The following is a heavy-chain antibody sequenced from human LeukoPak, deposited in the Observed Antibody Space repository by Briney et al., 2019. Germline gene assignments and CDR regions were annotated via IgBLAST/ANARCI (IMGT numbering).Heavy chain of an antibody. J-gene: IGHJ4*02. CDR3: ARGREGNWNYVIRAPGVYFDY. Sequence: PSETLSLTCTVSGGSISSGGYYWSWIRQHPGKGLEWIGYIYYSGSTYYNPSLKSRVTISVDTSKNQFSLKLSSVTAADTTVYYCARGREGNWNYVIRAPGVYFDYWGQGTLVTVSS. CDR2: IYYSGST. V-gene: IGHV4-31*03. CDR1: GGSISSGGYY. D-gene: IGHD1-7*01.